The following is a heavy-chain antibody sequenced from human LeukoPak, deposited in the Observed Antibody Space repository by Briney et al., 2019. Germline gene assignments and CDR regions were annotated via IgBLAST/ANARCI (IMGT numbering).Heavy chain of an antibody. CDR2: INPNSGGT. V-gene: IGHV1-2*02. CDR3: ARDPFYYDSRGGKGADY. CDR1: GYTFTGYY. Sequence: GASVKVSCQASGYTFTGYYMHWVRQAPGQGLEWMGWINPNSGGTNYAQKFQGRVAMTRDTSISTVYMELNRLRSDDTAVYYCARDPFYYDSRGGKGADYWGQGTLVTVSS. D-gene: IGHD3-22*01. J-gene: IGHJ4*02.